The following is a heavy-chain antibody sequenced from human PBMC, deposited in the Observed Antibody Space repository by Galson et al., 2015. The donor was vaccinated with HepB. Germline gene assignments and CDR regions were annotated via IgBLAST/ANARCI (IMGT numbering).Heavy chain of an antibody. D-gene: IGHD3-10*01. CDR2: ISHDGNNT. CDR1: GFTLRSYA. J-gene: IGHJ4*02. Sequence: SLRLSCAASGFTLRSYAMHWVRQAPGKGLEWVAIISHDGNNTYYGDSVKGRFTISRDNSKNALYLQLNNLRAEDTAVYYCAREWIGELLMELDFWGQGTLVTVSS. V-gene: IGHV3-30*04. CDR3: AREWIGELLMELDF.